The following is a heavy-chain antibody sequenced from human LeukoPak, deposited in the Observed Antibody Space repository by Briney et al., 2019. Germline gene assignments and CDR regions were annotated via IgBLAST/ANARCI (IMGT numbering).Heavy chain of an antibody. CDR1: GFTFSSYG. CDR3: AKGSLDHYFDY. V-gene: IGHV3-30*18. CDR2: ISYDGSNK. J-gene: IGHJ4*02. Sequence: PGGSLRLSCAASGFTFSSYGMHWVRQAPGKGLEWVAVISYDGSNKYYADSVKGRFTISRDNSKNTLYLQMNSLRAEDTAVYYCAKGSLDHYFDYWGQGTLVTVSS.